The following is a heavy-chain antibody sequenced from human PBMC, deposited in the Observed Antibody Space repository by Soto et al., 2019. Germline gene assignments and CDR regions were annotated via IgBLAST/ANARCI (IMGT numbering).Heavy chain of an antibody. CDR3: ARRHREVPALIGDYFDY. CDR1: GWSRISFR. Sequence: EVCRRRSGSAGGWSRISFRMQWGRQPPCKGLEWCSFVAFDGNRQYFSESGKGRFTISRDNPTHTLSLHMNSLRDDDSALYYCARRHREVPALIGDYFDYWGQGTLVTVSS. CDR2: VAFDGNRQ. D-gene: IGHD2-2*01. V-gene: IGHV3-30*04. J-gene: IGHJ4*02.